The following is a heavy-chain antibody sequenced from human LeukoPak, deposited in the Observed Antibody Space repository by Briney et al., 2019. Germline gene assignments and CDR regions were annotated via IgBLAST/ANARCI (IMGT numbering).Heavy chain of an antibody. Sequence: ASVKVSCKASGYRFTNYGISWVRQAPGQGLEWMGWISTYDGNTNYAQNFQGRVTLTTGTSTTTGYMELRSLRSDDTAVYYCTRRGPEMGDYWGQGTLVTVSS. CDR3: TRRGPEMGDY. CDR1: GYRFTNYG. D-gene: IGHD1-14*01. CDR2: ISTYDGNT. V-gene: IGHV1-18*01. J-gene: IGHJ4*02.